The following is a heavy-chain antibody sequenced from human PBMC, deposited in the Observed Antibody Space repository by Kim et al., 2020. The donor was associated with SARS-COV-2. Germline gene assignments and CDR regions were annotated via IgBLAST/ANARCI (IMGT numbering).Heavy chain of an antibody. CDR2: IYHSGST. J-gene: IGHJ4*02. D-gene: IGHD5-12*01. Sequence: SETLSLTCAVSGGSISSSNWWSWVRQPPGKGLEWIGEIYHSGSTNYNPSLKSRVTISVDKSKNQFSLKLSSVTAADTAVYYCARVSGSASGYDIDYWGQGTLVTVSS. V-gene: IGHV4-4*02. CDR3: ARVSGSASGYDIDY. CDR1: GGSISSSNW.